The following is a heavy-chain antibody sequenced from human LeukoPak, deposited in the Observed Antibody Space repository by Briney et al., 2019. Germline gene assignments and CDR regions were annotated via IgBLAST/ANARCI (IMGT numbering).Heavy chain of an antibody. J-gene: IGHJ4*02. V-gene: IGHV3-66*01. D-gene: IGHD6-19*01. Sequence: PGGSLRLSCAASGFTVSNHYMSWVRQAPGKGLEWVSVIYSGGSTFYADSVKGRFTISRDNSKNTLWLQMNSLSADDTAMYYCARGLKYSSAWHYFESWGQGTLVTVSS. CDR1: GFTVSNHY. CDR3: ARGLKYSSAWHYFES. CDR2: IYSGGST.